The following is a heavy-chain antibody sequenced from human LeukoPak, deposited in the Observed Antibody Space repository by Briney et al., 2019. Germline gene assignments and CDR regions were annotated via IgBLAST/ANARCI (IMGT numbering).Heavy chain of an antibody. CDR3: AISLLGGYCSGGSCYNY. J-gene: IGHJ4*02. CDR1: GGSISSGGYY. D-gene: IGHD2-15*01. CDR2: IYYSGST. Sequence: SQTPSLACTVSGGSISSGGYYCSWIRQHPGKGLEWIGYIYYSGSTYYNPSLKSRVTISVDTSKNQFSLKLSSVTAADTAVYYCAISLLGGYCSGGSCYNYWGQGTLVTVSS. V-gene: IGHV4-31*03.